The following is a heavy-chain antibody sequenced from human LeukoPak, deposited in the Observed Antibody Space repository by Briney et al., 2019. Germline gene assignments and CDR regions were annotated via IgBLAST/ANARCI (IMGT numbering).Heavy chain of an antibody. CDR2: IYYSGST. CDR1: GGSISSYY. J-gene: IGHJ6*02. V-gene: IGHV4-59*01. D-gene: IGHD2-21*02. CDR3: ARGCGGDCYSTPYYYYGMDV. Sequence: SETLSLTCTVSGGSISSYYWSWIRQPPGKGLEWIGYIYYSGSTNYNPSLKSRVTISVDTSKNQFSLKLRSVTAADTAVYYCARGCGGDCYSTPYYYYGMDVWGQGTTVTVSS.